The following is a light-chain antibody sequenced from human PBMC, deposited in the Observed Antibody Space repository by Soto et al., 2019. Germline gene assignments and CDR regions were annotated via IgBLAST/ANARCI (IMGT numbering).Light chain of an antibody. V-gene: IGKV4-1*01. J-gene: IGKJ3*01. CDR1: QSVLYSSNNKNY. Sequence: DIVMTQSPDSLAVSLGERATINCKSSQSVLYSSNNKNYLAWYQQKPGQPPKLLIYWASTRESGVPDRFSGSGSGTDFTLPISSLQAEDVAVYYCQQYYSTPPFTFGPGKKVDIK. CDR2: WAS. CDR3: QQYYSTPPFT.